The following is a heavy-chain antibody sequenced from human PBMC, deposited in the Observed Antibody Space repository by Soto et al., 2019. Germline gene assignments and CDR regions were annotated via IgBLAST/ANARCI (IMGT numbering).Heavy chain of an antibody. CDR3: ARGGSSSWYNWFDP. CDR1: GGSFSGYY. V-gene: IGHV4-59*01. D-gene: IGHD6-13*01. Sequence: SETLSLTCAVYGGSFSGYYWSWIRQPPGKGLEWIGYIYYSGSTNYNPSLKSRVTISVDTSKNQFSLKLSSVTAADTAVYYCARGGSSSWYNWFDPWGQGTLVTVSS. CDR2: IYYSGST. J-gene: IGHJ5*02.